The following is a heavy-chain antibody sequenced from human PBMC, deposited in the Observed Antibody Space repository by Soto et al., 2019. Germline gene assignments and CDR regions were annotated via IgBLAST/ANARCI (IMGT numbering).Heavy chain of an antibody. CDR1: GFTFSSYG. V-gene: IGHV3-33*01. CDR3: ARDRGIVATSGYYYYMDV. CDR2: IWYDGSNK. D-gene: IGHD5-12*01. J-gene: IGHJ6*03. Sequence: GGSLRLSCAASGFTFSSYGMHWVRQAPGKGLEWVAVIWYDGSNKYYADSVKGRFTISRDNSKNTLYLQMNSLRAEDTAVYYCARDRGIVATSGYYYYMDVWGKGTTVTVSS.